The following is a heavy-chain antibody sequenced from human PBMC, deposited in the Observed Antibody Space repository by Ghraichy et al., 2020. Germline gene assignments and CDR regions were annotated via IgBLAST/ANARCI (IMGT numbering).Heavy chain of an antibody. CDR1: GFTFSSYW. CDR3: ARDFDNIVEDNSTPLVDY. J-gene: IGHJ4*02. D-gene: IGHD2-15*01. CDR2: IKQDGSEK. Sequence: GGSLRLSCAASGFTFSSYWMSWVRQAPGKGLEWVANIKQDGSEKYYVDSVKGRFTISRDNAKNSLYLQMNSLRAEDTAVYYCARDFDNIVEDNSTPLVDYWGQGTLVTVSS. V-gene: IGHV3-7*01.